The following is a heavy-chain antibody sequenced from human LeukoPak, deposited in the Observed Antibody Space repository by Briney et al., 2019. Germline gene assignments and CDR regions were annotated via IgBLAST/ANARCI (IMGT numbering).Heavy chain of an antibody. CDR1: GGSISSYY. J-gene: IGHJ4*02. V-gene: IGHV4-59*08. CDR2: IYYSGST. D-gene: IGHD6-13*01. CDR3: ARHGGYATAPFYSSSWYYFDY. Sequence: PSETLSLTCTVSGGSISSYYWSWIRQPPGKGLEWIGYIYYSGSTNYNPSLKSRVTISVDTSKNQFSLKLSSVTAADTAVYYCARHGGYATAPFYSSSWYYFDYWGQGTLVTVSS.